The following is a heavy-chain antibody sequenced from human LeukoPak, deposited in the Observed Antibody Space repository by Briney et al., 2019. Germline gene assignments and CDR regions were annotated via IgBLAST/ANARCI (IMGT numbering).Heavy chain of an antibody. J-gene: IGHJ4*02. V-gene: IGHV4-38-2*02. CDR2: IYHSGST. CDR3: ARDPTLGSDY. CDR1: GYSISSGYY. Sequence: SETLSLTCTVSGYSISSGYYWGWIRQPPGKGLEWIGSIYHSGSTYYNPSLKSRVTISVDTSKNQFSLKLSSVTAADTAVYYCARDPTLGSDYWGQGTLVTVSS.